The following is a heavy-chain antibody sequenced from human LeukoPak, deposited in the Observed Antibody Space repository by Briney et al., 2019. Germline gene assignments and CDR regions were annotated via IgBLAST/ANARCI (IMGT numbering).Heavy chain of an antibody. D-gene: IGHD3-10*01. CDR2: ISTDGSVT. CDR1: GFTFSTYW. V-gene: IGHV3-74*01. Sequence: PGGSLRLSCAASGFTFSTYWMHWVRRAPGKGLVWVSRISTDGSVTSYADSVKGRFTISRDNAKNTMYLQMNSLRAEDTAVYYCARIGGSGSYSGHYFDYWGQGTLVTVSS. CDR3: ARIGGSGSYSGHYFDY. J-gene: IGHJ4*02.